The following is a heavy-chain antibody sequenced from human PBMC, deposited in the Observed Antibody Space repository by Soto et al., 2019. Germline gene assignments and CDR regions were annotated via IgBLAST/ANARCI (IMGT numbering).Heavy chain of an antibody. CDR1: GFTFDDYA. V-gene: IGHV3-9*01. D-gene: IGHD4-17*01. Sequence: EVQLVESGGGLVQPGRSLRLSCAASGFTFDDYAMHWVRQAPGKGPEWVSGITWNSGSRGYAESVKGRFTISRDNAKNSMYLQMNSLRTEDTALYYCAKSTGDLEILTTTVTTFWGPFHIWGQGTMVTVSS. J-gene: IGHJ3*02. CDR3: AKSTGDLEILTTTVTTFWGPFHI. CDR2: ITWNSGSR.